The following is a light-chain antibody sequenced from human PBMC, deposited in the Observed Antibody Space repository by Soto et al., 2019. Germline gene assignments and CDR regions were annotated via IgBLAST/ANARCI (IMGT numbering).Light chain of an antibody. CDR2: GAS. Sequence: ELVLTQSPGTLSLSPGEGATLSCRASQSLSSSYLAWYQQKPGQAPRLLIYGASGRATGIPDRFSGSTSGTDFTLTISRLEPEDFAVYYCQQYGNSPLFTFDPGTKVDIK. CDR1: QSLSSSY. CDR3: QQYGNSPLFT. J-gene: IGKJ3*01. V-gene: IGKV3-20*01.